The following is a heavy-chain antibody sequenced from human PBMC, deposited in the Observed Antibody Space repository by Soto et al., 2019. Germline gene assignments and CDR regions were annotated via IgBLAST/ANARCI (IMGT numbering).Heavy chain of an antibody. CDR2: IWGDGTKK. J-gene: IGHJ2*01. CDR1: GFVYSTYA. D-gene: IGHD6-13*01. V-gene: IGHV3-33*01. Sequence: VQLVESGGGVVQPGRSLRLSCAASGFVYSTYAMHWVRLSPGKGLEWVALIWGDGTKKYYMDSVKGRFIISSDNSLKTLHLQMDSLRAEDTAVYFCVRGIPSQYTSNWLYWYFDLWGRGTQVTVSA. CDR3: VRGIPSQYTSNWLYWYFDL.